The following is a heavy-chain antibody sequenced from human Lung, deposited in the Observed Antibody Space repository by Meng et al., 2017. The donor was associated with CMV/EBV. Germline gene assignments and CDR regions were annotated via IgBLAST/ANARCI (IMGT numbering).Heavy chain of an antibody. CDR1: RGSIMSISFY. Sequence: HLPLQGSFSCLVKPSEDPSLTCTRSRGSIMSISFYWACIRQPPGEGLEWIGSVVYSGTTYYTSSLKNRVSISVDTSKNQFPLKLSSVTAADTAVYYCARHHHSPTFDYWGQGTLVTVSS. D-gene: IGHD1-14*01. CDR3: ARHHHSPTFDY. V-gene: IGHV4-39*01. CDR2: VVYSGTT. J-gene: IGHJ4*02.